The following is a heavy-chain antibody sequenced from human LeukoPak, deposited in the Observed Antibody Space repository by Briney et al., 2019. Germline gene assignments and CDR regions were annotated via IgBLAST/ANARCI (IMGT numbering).Heavy chain of an antibody. J-gene: IGHJ6*04. Sequence: GGSLRLSCAASGFTVSSNYMSWVRQAPGKGLEWVSVIYSGGSTYYADSVKGRFTISRDNSKNTLYLQMGSLRAEDMAVYYCARGAGTTAMDVWGKGTTVIVSS. V-gene: IGHV3-53*05. CDR3: ARGAGTTAMDV. D-gene: IGHD1-1*01. CDR1: GFTVSSNY. CDR2: IYSGGST.